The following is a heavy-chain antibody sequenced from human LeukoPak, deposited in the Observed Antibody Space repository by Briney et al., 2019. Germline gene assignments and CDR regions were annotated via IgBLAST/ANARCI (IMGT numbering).Heavy chain of an antibody. D-gene: IGHD3-22*01. CDR2: INHSGST. CDR3: ARGRGYAYYYYMDV. CDR1: GGSFSGYY. J-gene: IGHJ6*03. V-gene: IGHV4-34*01. Sequence: SEALSLTCAVYGGSFSGYYWSWIPQPPGKGLEWIGEINHSGSTNYNPSLKSRVTISVDTSKNQFSLKLSSVTAADTAVYYCARGRGYAYYYYMDVWGKGTTVTVSS.